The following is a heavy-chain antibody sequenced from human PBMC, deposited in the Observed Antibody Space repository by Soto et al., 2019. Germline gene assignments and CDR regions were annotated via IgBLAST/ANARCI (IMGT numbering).Heavy chain of an antibody. CDR3: ARRYDYIWGSYRYASFDY. V-gene: IGHV5-51*01. Sequence: PGESLKISCQGSGYSFTSYWIGWVRQMPGKGLEWMGIIYPGDSDTRYSPSFQGQVTISADKSISTAYLQWSSLKASDTAMYYCARRYDYIWGSYRYASFDYWGQGTLVTVSS. CDR1: GYSFTSYW. J-gene: IGHJ4*02. CDR2: IYPGDSDT. D-gene: IGHD3-16*02.